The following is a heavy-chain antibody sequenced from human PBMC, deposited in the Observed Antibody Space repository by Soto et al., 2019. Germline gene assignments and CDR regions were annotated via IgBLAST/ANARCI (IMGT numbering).Heavy chain of an antibody. V-gene: IGHV4-31*03. CDR3: ARDYMVRGGKNNWFDP. CDR1: GGSISSGGYY. Sequence: QVQLQESGPGLVKPSQTLSLTCTVSGGSISSGGYYWSWIRQHPGKGLEWIGYIYYSGSTYYNPSLKSRVTISVETAKNQFSLKLSSVTAADTAVYYCARDYMVRGGKNNWFDPWGQGTLVTVSS. J-gene: IGHJ5*02. CDR2: IYYSGST. D-gene: IGHD3-10*01.